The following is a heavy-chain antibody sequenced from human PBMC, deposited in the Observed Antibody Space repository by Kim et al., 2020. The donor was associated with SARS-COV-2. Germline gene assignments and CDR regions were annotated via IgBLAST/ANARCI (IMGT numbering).Heavy chain of an antibody. CDR2: ISGNSGSI. J-gene: IGHJ2*01. CDR1: GFTFDDYA. V-gene: IGHV3-9*01. CDR3: AKDYCSGWRPYWYFVL. Sequence: GGSLRLSCAASGFTFDDYAMHWVRQAPGKGLEWVSGISGNSGSIDYADSVKGRFTISRDNAKNSLYLQMNSLRAEDTALYYCAKDYCSGWRPYWYFVLWGRGTLVTASS. D-gene: IGHD6-19*01.